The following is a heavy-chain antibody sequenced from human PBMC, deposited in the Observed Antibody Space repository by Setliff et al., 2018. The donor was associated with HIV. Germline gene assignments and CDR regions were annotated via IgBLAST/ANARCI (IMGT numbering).Heavy chain of an antibody. Sequence: PSETLSLTCTVSGGSISTSGSYWGWIRQSPGRGLEWIGSIYYSGSTYYNPSLKSRVTISVDTSKNHFSLNVTSVTAADTAIYYCARRGWNGYKAFDYWGQGTLVTVSS. J-gene: IGHJ4*02. D-gene: IGHD5-12*01. CDR2: IYYSGST. V-gene: IGHV4-39*02. CDR1: GGSISTSGSY. CDR3: ARRGWNGYKAFDY.